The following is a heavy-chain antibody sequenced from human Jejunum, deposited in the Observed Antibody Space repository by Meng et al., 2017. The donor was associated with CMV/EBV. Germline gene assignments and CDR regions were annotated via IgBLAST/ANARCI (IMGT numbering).Heavy chain of an antibody. CDR2: IYYTGHT. V-gene: IGHV4-39*07. D-gene: IGHD6-13*01. CDR3: ARDMGQQLVPVYFDY. CDR1: GSNSKSDYY. J-gene: IGHJ4*02. Sequence: GSNSKSDYYWGWIRQPPGKGLEWIGSIYYTGHTYYNPSLNSRVTISVDTSKNQFSVRLSSVTAADTAVYFCARDMGQQLVPVYFDYWGQGTLVTVSS.